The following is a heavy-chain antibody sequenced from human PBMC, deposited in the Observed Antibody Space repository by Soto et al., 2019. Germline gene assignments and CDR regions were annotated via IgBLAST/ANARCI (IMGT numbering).Heavy chain of an antibody. CDR2: IYYSGST. Sequence: SETLSLTCTVSGGSISSSSYYWGWIRQPPGKGLEWIGSIYYSGSTYYNPSLKSRVTISVDTSRNQFSLKLSSVTAADTAVYYCASVLRFLEWLPQYYFHYWGQGTLVTVSS. V-gene: IGHV4-39*01. J-gene: IGHJ4*02. CDR1: GGSISSSSYY. CDR3: ASVLRFLEWLPQYYFHY. D-gene: IGHD3-3*01.